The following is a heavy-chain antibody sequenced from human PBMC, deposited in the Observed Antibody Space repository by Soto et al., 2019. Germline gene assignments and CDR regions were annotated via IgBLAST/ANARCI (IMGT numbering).Heavy chain of an antibody. CDR2: IYHSGST. CDR3: ASAPLRQQLVFMGKGVRADSFDF. Sequence: SETLCLTCAVSGGSISSSSWCSCVRQPPGKGLEWIGEIYHSGSTNYNPSLKSRVTISVDKSKNQFFLKLSSVTAADTAVYYCASAPLRQQLVFMGKGVRADSFDFWGQGTMVT. V-gene: IGHV4-4*02. CDR1: GGSISSSSW. J-gene: IGHJ3*01. D-gene: IGHD6-13*01.